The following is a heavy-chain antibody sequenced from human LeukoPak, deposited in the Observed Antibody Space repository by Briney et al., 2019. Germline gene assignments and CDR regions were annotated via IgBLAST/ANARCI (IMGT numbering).Heavy chain of an antibody. V-gene: IGHV3-30*03. CDR2: ISNDGSKK. J-gene: IGHJ4*02. CDR3: ASRTLVGAAD. Sequence: GGSLRLSCAASGFTFSSYGMHWVRQAPGKGLDWVAVISNDGSKKYYADSVKGRFTISRDNAKNSLYLQMNSLRAEDTAVYYCASRTLVGAADWGQGTLVTVSS. CDR1: GFTFSSYG. D-gene: IGHD1-26*01.